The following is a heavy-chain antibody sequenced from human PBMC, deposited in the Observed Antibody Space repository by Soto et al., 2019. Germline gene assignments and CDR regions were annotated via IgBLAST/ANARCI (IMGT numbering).Heavy chain of an antibody. CDR2: INPSDGNT. V-gene: IGHV1-46*01. Sequence: ASVKVSCKASGYTFTSYYMHWVRQAPGQGREWMGIINPSDGNTNYAQKFQGRVTMTRDTSTSTAYMELRSLRSDDTAVYYCAREYCTTTSCYGVDYWGQGTLVTVSS. D-gene: IGHD2-2*01. CDR3: AREYCTTTSCYGVDY. J-gene: IGHJ4*02. CDR1: GYTFTSYY.